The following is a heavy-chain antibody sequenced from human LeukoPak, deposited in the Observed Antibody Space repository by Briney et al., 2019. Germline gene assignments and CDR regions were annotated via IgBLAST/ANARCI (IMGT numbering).Heavy chain of an antibody. Sequence: GGSLRLSCAASGFTFGGSAMSWVRQAPGKGLEWISDISGAGRETYYADSVQGRFTISRDNSKNTLYLQLNSLGAEATAVYFCAKIDIPRVGWRALFDYWGQGTLVTVSS. CDR2: ISGAGRET. CDR1: GFTFGGSA. J-gene: IGHJ4*02. CDR3: AKIDIPRVGWRALFDY. V-gene: IGHV3-23*01. D-gene: IGHD6-19*01.